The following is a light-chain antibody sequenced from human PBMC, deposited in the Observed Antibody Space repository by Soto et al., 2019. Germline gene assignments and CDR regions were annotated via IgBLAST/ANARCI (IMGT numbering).Light chain of an antibody. CDR1: QRVSSSS. J-gene: IGKJ1*01. CDR3: QQYSSSPRT. V-gene: IGKV3-20*01. Sequence: EIVLTQSPGSLSLSPGERATLSCRASQRVSSSSIAWYQQKPGQTPRLLIFGASSRATAIPDRFSGTGSGTEFTLIISSLEPEDFAVYYCQQYSSSPRTFGQGTKVEIK. CDR2: GAS.